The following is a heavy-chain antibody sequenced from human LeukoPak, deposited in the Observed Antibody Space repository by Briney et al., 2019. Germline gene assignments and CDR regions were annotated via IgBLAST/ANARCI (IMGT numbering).Heavy chain of an antibody. V-gene: IGHV1-2*02. Sequence: ASVKVSCEASGYTFTGCYMHWVRQAPGQGREWMGWINPNSGGTNYAQKFQGRVTMTRDTSISTAYMELSRLRSDDTAVYYCAREQWLAKNYYYYMDVWGKGTTVTVSS. CDR1: GYTFTGCY. D-gene: IGHD6-19*01. CDR3: AREQWLAKNYYYYMDV. CDR2: INPNSGGT. J-gene: IGHJ6*03.